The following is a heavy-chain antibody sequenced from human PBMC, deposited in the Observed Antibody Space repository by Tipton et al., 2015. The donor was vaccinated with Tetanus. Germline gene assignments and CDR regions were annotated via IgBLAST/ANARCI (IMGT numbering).Heavy chain of an antibody. D-gene: IGHD4-23*01. V-gene: IGHV4-34*01. J-gene: IGHJ4*02. CDR2: INHSGST. Sequence: TLSLTCAVYGGSFSGYYWSWIRQPPGKGLEWIGEINHSGSTNYNPSLKSRVTISVDTSKNQFSLKLSSVTAADTAVYYCARGSTVVQNFDYWGQGTLVTVSS. CDR1: GGSFSGYY. CDR3: ARGSTVVQNFDY.